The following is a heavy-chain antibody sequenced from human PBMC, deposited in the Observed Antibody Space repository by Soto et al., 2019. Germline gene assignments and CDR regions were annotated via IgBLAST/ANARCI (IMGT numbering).Heavy chain of an antibody. Sequence: ASVKVSCKASGGTFSSYAISWVRQAPGQGLEWMGGIIPIFGTANYAQKFQGRVTITADKSTSTAYMELSSLRSGDTAVYYCARESYDSSGYYYNMDVWGQGTTVTVSS. CDR1: GGTFSSYA. J-gene: IGHJ6*02. V-gene: IGHV1-69*06. CDR2: IIPIFGTA. CDR3: ARESYDSSGYYYNMDV. D-gene: IGHD3-22*01.